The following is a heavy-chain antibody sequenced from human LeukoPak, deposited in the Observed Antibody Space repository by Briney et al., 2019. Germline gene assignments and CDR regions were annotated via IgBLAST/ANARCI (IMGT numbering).Heavy chain of an antibody. J-gene: IGHJ4*02. CDR3: AKDRAYSSSHFDY. V-gene: IGHV3-9*01. D-gene: IGHD6-13*01. CDR1: GFTFDDYA. CDR2: ISWNSGSI. Sequence: GGSLRLSCAASGFTFDDYAMHWVRQAPGKGLEWVSGISWNSGSIGYADSVKGRFTISRDNAKNSLYLQTNSLRAEDTALYYCAKDRAYSSSHFDYWGQGTLVTVSS.